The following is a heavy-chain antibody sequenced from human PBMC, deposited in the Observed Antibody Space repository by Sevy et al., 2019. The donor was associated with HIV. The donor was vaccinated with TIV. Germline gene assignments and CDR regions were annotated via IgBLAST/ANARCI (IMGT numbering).Heavy chain of an antibody. V-gene: IGHV3-30*19. J-gene: IGHJ4*02. CDR1: GFTFSAYA. D-gene: IGHD6-13*01. CDR2: ISYDGNNK. CDR3: ARAYSSWFGTVHY. Sequence: GGSLRLSCTTSGFTFSAYAMHWVRQAPGKGLEWVAAISYDGNNKYYEDSVKGRFTISRDNPKNTLFLQVNSLRPEDTAVYYCARAYSSWFGTVHYWGQGTLVTVSS.